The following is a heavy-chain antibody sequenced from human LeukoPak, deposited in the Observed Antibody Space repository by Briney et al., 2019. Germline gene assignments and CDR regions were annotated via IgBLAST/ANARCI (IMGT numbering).Heavy chain of an antibody. V-gene: IGHV3-30*02. Sequence: GGSLRLSFAASGFTFSSYVMHWVRQAPGKGLEWVAFIRYDGSNKYYADSVKGRFTISRDNSKNTLYLQMNSLRAEDTALYYCPKSGVTFGELLSYYMDVWGKGTTVTVSS. D-gene: IGHD3-10*01. CDR2: IRYDGSNK. CDR3: PKSGVTFGELLSYYMDV. CDR1: GFTFSSYV. J-gene: IGHJ6*03.